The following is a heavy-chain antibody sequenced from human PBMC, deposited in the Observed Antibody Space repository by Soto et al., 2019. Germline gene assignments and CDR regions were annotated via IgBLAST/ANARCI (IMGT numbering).Heavy chain of an antibody. CDR1: GGTFSSYA. CDR2: IIPIFGTA. V-gene: IGHV1-69*06. D-gene: IGHD3-22*01. J-gene: IGHJ5*02. CDR3: ARDFRRRDYDSSGSFNWFDP. Sequence: QVQLVQSGAEVKKPGSSVKVSCKASGGTFSSYAISWVRQAPGQGLEWMGGIIPIFGTANYAQKFQGRVTITADKSTSTAYMELSSLRSEDTAVYYCARDFRRRDYDSSGSFNWFDPWGQGTLVTASS.